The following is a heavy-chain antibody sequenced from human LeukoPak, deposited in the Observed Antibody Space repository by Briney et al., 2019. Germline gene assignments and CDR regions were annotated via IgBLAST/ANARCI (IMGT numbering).Heavy chain of an antibody. J-gene: IGHJ5*02. D-gene: IGHD3-3*01. CDR2: IYTSGST. V-gene: IGHV4-4*07. CDR1: GGSISSYY. CDR3: ARDRAPFWSGYVNWFDP. Sequence: SETLSLTCTVSGGSISSYYWSWIRQPAGKGLEWIGRIYTSGSTNYNPSLKSRVTISVDTSKNQFSLKLSSVTAADTAVYYCARDRAPFWSGYVNWFDPWGQGTLVTVSS.